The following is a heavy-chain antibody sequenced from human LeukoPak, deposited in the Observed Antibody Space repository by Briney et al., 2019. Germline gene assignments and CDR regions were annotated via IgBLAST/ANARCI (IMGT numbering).Heavy chain of an antibody. CDR3: AKRGYYYDSSGYYSRTYFDY. CDR1: GFTFSSYG. J-gene: IGHJ4*02. Sequence: PGRSLRLSCVVSGFTFSSYGMHWVRQAPGKGLEWVAVISYDGSNKYYAGSVKGRFTISRDNSKNTLYLQMNSLRAEDTAVYYCAKRGYYYDSSGYYSRTYFDYWGQGTLVIVSS. D-gene: IGHD3-22*01. V-gene: IGHV3-30*18. CDR2: ISYDGSNK.